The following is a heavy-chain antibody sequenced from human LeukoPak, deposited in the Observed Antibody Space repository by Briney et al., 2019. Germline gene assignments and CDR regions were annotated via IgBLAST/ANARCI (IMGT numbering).Heavy chain of an antibody. V-gene: IGHV3-23*01. J-gene: IGHJ4*02. CDR1: GFTFSSHS. CDR3: AKQSAGSAAWYSLHYDF. D-gene: IGHD6-13*01. Sequence: GGSLRLSCAASGFTFSSHSMNWVRKAPGRRLECVSSVDGGGGGTYYADSVKGRFTISRDNSKDTLYLQMNGLRAEDTAVYFCAKQSAGSAAWYSLHYDFWGQGTLVTVSS. CDR2: VDGGGGGT.